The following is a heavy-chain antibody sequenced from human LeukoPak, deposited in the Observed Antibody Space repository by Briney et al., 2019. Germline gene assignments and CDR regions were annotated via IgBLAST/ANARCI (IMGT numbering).Heavy chain of an antibody. CDR2: INSDGGST. CDR1: GFTFSSYW. CDR3: AKDYSYSRSNMDY. D-gene: IGHD6-13*01. V-gene: IGHV3-74*01. J-gene: IGHJ4*02. Sequence: GGPLRLSCVASGFTFSSYWIHWVRQAPGKGLVWVSRINSDGGSTDYADSVKGRFTISRDNAKNILYLQMNSLKPEDTAVYYCAKDYSYSRSNMDYWGQGTLVTVSS.